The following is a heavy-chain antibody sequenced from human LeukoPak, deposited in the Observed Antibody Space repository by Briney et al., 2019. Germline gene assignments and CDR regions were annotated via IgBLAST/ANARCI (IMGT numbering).Heavy chain of an antibody. V-gene: IGHV1-69*06. CDR2: IIPIFGTA. CDR3: ARGLYYDYVWGSYRSDAFDI. Sequence: GASVKVSCKASGGTFSSYAISWVRQAPGQGLEWMGGIIPIFGTANYAQKFQGRVTITADKSTSTAYMELSSLRSEDTAVYYCARGLYYDYVWGSYRSDAFDIWGQGTMVTVSS. CDR1: GGTFSSYA. D-gene: IGHD3-16*02. J-gene: IGHJ3*02.